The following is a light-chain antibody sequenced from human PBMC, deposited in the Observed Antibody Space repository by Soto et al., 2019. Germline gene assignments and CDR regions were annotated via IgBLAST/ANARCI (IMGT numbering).Light chain of an antibody. CDR3: QQSFSTPRT. V-gene: IGKV1-39*01. Sequence: DIQMTQSPSSLSASVGDRVTISCRASQTINTYVNWYLQKPGKAPKLLIYAASSLHSGVPSRFSGSGSGTYFALTISSLQPEDFATYYWQQSFSTPRTFGQGTKVEIK. J-gene: IGKJ1*01. CDR1: QTINTY. CDR2: AAS.